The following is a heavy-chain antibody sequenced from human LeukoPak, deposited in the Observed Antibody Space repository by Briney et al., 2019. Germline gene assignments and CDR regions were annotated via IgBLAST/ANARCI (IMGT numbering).Heavy chain of an antibody. CDR3: TIRRAVAGHFDY. CDR1: GASISTINW. V-gene: IGHV4-4*02. J-gene: IGHJ4*02. D-gene: IGHD6-19*01. Sequence: QVQLQESGPRLVKPSGTLSLTCTVSGASISTINWWSWVRQPPGKGLEWIGEIFHSGGTSYNPSLESRVTLSVDKSKNQFSLRLNSVTAADTAIYSCTIRRAVAGHFDYWGEGALVTVSS. CDR2: IFHSGGT.